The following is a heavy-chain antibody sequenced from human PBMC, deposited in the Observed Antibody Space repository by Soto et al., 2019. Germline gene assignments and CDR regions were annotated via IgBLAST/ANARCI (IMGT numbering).Heavy chain of an antibody. J-gene: IGHJ4*02. CDR3: AIRASYYDSSGYFDY. CDR2: ISGNGSST. V-gene: IGHV3-74*01. D-gene: IGHD3-22*01. CDR1: GFTFSTYA. Sequence: GGSLRLSCAASGFTFSTYAMAWVRQAPGKGLEWVSGISGNGSSTSYADSVKGRFTISRDNAKNTLYLQMNSLRAEDTAVYYCAIRASYYDSSGYFDYWGQGTLVTVSS.